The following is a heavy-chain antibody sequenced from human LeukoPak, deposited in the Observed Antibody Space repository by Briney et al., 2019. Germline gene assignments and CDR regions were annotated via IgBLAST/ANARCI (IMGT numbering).Heavy chain of an antibody. CDR2: ISGSGGRT. CDR1: GFTFSSYA. CDR3: AKANRGYSSGWFPSDYYGMDV. J-gene: IGHJ6*02. D-gene: IGHD6-19*01. V-gene: IGHV3-23*01. Sequence: GGSLRLSCAASGFTFSSYAMSWVRQAPGKGLEWVSAISGSGGRTYYADSVKGRFTISRDNSKNTLYLQMNSLRAEDTAVYYCAKANRGYSSGWFPSDYYGMDVWGQGTTVTVSS.